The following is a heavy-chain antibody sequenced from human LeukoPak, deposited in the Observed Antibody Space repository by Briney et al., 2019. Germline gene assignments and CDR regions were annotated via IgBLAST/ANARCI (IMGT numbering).Heavy chain of an antibody. CDR2: IYYSGST. D-gene: IGHD5-24*01. Sequence: SETLSLTCTVSGDSISSGGYYWSWIRQHPGKGLEWIGYIYYSGSTYYNPSLKSRVTISVDTSKNQFSLKLSSVTAADTAVYYCARDSRDGYNFRFDYWGQGTLVTVSS. CDR3: ARDSRDGYNFRFDY. CDR1: GDSISSGGYY. J-gene: IGHJ4*02. V-gene: IGHV4-31*03.